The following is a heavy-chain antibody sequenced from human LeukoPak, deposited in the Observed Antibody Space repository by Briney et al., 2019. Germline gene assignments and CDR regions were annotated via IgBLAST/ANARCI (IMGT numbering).Heavy chain of an antibody. J-gene: IGHJ4*02. CDR3: AKDLVGKRIGDY. CDR2: ISYDGRNK. CDR1: GFTFSTYA. V-gene: IGHV3-30*04. Sequence: GGSLRLSCAASGFTFSTYAMHWVRQAPGKGLEWVAVISYDGRNKYYADSVKGRFTISRDNSKNTLYVQMNSLRAEDTAVYYCAKDLVGKRIGDYWGQGTLVTVSS. D-gene: IGHD2-2*01.